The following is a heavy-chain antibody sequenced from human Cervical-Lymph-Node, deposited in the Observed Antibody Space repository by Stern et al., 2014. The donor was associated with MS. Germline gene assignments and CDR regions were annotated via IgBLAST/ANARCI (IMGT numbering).Heavy chain of an antibody. CDR3: ARSDRLWGSFDY. J-gene: IGHJ4*02. Sequence: QLQLQESGPGLVKPSQTLSLTCSVSGGSLSTFGYYWTWIRQHPGKGLEWIGYSYQSGSTYYNPSLKRRASISVDTSKNQFSLNVTSVTAADTALYYCARSDRLWGSFDYWGQGTLVTVSS. D-gene: IGHD3-16*01. CDR2: SYQSGST. V-gene: IGHV4-31*03. CDR1: GGSLSTFGYY.